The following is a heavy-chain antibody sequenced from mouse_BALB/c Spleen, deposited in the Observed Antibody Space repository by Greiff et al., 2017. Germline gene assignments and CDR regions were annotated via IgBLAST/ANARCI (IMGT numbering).Heavy chain of an antibody. CDR1: GYSFTGYF. Sequence: EVQLVESGPELVKPGASVKISCKASGYSFTGYFMNWVMQSHGKSLEWIGRINPYNGDTFYNQKFKGKATLTVDKSSSTAHMELRSLASEDSAVYYCAREGGYPFAYWGQGTLVTVSA. CDR3: AREGGYPFAY. V-gene: IGHV1-20*02. D-gene: IGHD2-2*01. CDR2: INPYNGDT. J-gene: IGHJ3*01.